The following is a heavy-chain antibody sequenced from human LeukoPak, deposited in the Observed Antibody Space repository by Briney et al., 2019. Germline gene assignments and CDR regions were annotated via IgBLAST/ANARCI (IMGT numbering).Heavy chain of an antibody. CDR1: GYTFTSYA. J-gene: IGHJ3*02. CDR3: LSRAADAFDI. Sequence: ASVKVSCKASGYTFTSYAMNWVRQAPGQGLEWMGWINTNTGSPTYAQGFTGRFVFSLDTSVSTAYLQISSLKAEDTAVYYCLSRAADAFDIWGQGTMVTVSS. V-gene: IGHV7-4-1*02. CDR2: INTNTGSP.